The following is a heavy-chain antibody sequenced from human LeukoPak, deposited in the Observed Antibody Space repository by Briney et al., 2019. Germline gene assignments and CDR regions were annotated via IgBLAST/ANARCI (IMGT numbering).Heavy chain of an antibody. V-gene: IGHV3-23*01. J-gene: IGHJ4*02. CDR1: GFSFSGYA. CDR3: AKGSRGYTNYYFDY. CDR2: ISGSGAST. Sequence: PGGSLRLSRTSSGFSFSGYAMIWVRHAPGKGLELVSTISGSGASTFYADSVRGRFITSKDIPSNIVYLQMNSLRAEDTAVYYCAKGSRGYTNYYFDYWGQGTLVTVSS. D-gene: IGHD2-2*02.